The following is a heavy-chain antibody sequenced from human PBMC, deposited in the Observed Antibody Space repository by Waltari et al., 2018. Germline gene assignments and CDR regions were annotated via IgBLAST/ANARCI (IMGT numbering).Heavy chain of an antibody. CDR2: IKPDGSDK. Sequence: EGQLVESVGGWVQLGGSLRLSCAASGLTFSTYWMGWVRQAPGKGLEWVANIKPDGSDKYDVDSVKGRFTISRDNGKNSLYLQMNSLRAEDTAVYYCVRGDVWGQGTTVTVSS. CDR3: VRGDV. CDR1: GLTFSTYW. J-gene: IGHJ6*02. V-gene: IGHV3-7*04.